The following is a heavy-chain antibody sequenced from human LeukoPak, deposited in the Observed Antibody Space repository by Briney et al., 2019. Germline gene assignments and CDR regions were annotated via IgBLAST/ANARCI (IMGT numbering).Heavy chain of an antibody. Sequence: ASVKVSCKASGYTFTSYGISWVRQAPGQGLEWMGWISAYNGNTNYAQKLQGRVAMTTDTSTSTAYMELRSLRSDDTAVYYCARVSALVGATVYWGQGTLVTVSS. CDR2: ISAYNGNT. V-gene: IGHV1-18*01. D-gene: IGHD1-26*01. CDR3: ARVSALVGATVY. J-gene: IGHJ4*02. CDR1: GYTFTSYG.